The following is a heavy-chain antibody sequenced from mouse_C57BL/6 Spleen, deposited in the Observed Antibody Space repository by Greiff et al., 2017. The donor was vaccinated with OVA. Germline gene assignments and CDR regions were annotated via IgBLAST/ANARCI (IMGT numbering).Heavy chain of an antibody. D-gene: IGHD2-4*01. Sequence: EVKLMESGEGLVKPGGSLKLSCAASGFTFSSYAMSWVRQTPEKRLEWVAYISSGGNYIYYADTVKGRFTISRDNARNTLYLQMSSLKSEDTAMYYCTRGDYDYWYFDVWGTGTTVTVSS. V-gene: IGHV5-9-1*02. CDR3: TRGDYDYWYFDV. CDR1: GFTFSSYA. CDR2: ISSGGNYI. J-gene: IGHJ1*03.